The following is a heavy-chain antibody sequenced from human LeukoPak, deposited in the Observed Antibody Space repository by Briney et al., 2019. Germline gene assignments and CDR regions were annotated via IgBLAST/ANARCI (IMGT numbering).Heavy chain of an antibody. CDR3: AGMDV. J-gene: IGHJ6*02. V-gene: IGHV3-30*03. Sequence: GRSLRLSCAASGFTFSSYGMHWVRQAPGKGLEWVAVISYDGSNKYYADSVKGRFTISRDNSKSTLYLQMNSLRAEDTAVYYCAGMDVWGQGTTVTVSS. CDR1: GFTFSSYG. CDR2: ISYDGSNK.